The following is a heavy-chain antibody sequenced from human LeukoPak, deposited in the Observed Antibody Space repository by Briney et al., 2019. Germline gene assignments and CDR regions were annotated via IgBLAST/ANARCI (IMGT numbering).Heavy chain of an antibody. Sequence: PGGSLRLSCAASGFTFSGYWMTWVRQAPGKGLEWVSTISSSGDGTYYADSVKGRFTISRDNSKNTLYLQMNSLRAEDTALYYCARETIKYIYGPGAFDIWGQGTLVTVSS. V-gene: IGHV3-23*01. D-gene: IGHD5-18*01. CDR2: ISSSGDGT. CDR3: ARETIKYIYGPGAFDI. J-gene: IGHJ3*02. CDR1: GFTFSGYW.